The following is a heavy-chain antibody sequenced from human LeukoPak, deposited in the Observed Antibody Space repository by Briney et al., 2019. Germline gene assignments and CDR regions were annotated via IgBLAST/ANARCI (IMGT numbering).Heavy chain of an antibody. CDR2: ISGGGGST. D-gene: IGHD1-26*01. V-gene: IGHV3-23*01. J-gene: IGHJ4*02. Sequence: GGSLRLSCAASGFTFTSYSMNWVRQAPEKGLEWVSTISGGGGSTYYADSVKGRFTISRDNSKNTLYLQVNSLRAEDTAVYYCAKGGKWDVTPFDYWGQGTLVTVSS. CDR1: GFTFTSYS. CDR3: AKGGKWDVTPFDY.